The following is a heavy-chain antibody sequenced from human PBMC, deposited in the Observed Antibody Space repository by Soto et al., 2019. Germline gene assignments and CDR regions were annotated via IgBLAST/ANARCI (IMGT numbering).Heavy chain of an antibody. CDR2: ISSSSSYI. CDR3: ARDMGDYGIYDAFDI. V-gene: IGHV3-21*01. D-gene: IGHD4-17*01. Sequence: GGSLRLSCAASGFTFSSYSMNWVRQAPGKGLEWVSSISSSSSYIYYADSVKGRFTISRDNAKNSLYLQMNSLRAEDTAVYYCARDMGDYGIYDAFDIWGQGTMVTVSS. J-gene: IGHJ3*02. CDR1: GFTFSSYS.